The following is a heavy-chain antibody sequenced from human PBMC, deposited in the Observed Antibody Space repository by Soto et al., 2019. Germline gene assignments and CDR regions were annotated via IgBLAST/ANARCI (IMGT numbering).Heavy chain of an antibody. D-gene: IGHD3-22*01. V-gene: IGHV3-13*04. Sequence: EVQLVESGGGLVQPGGSLRLSCSASGFTFSSYDMHWVRQGTGKGLEWVSAIGTTGDTYYAGSVKGRITISRENAKNSLYLQMNSLRAGDTAIYFCARAIGPTLFDYWGQGTLVTVSS. CDR2: IGTTGDT. CDR3: ARAIGPTLFDY. J-gene: IGHJ4*02. CDR1: GFTFSSYD.